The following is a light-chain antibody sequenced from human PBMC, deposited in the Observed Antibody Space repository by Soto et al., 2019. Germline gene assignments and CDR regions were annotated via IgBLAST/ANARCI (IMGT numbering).Light chain of an antibody. Sequence: DIQMTQSPSSLSASAGDRVTITCRASQTIGSYLNWYQHKPGKAPKLLIFAASRLQSGVTSRFLGSGFGTDFTLTISSLQPDDFATYYCQQGYNTPYTFAQGTKLEIK. V-gene: IGKV1-39*01. J-gene: IGKJ2*01. CDR3: QQGYNTPYT. CDR2: AAS. CDR1: QTIGSY.